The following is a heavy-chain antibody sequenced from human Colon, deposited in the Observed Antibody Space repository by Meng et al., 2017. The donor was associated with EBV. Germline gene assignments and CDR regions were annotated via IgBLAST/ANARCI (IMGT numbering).Heavy chain of an antibody. V-gene: IGHV4-34*01. CDR1: GGSFSGYY. D-gene: IGHD4-17*01. J-gene: IGHJ4*02. CDR3: ARRTTVNLRSFDS. CDR2: INHSGST. Sequence: QIQNWGAGLLRPSETLSLTCAVSGGSFSGYYWSWIRQAPGKGLEWIGEINHSGSTKFNPSLESRVSISVDTSENQVSLKLTSVTAADTAVYYCARRTTVNLRSFDSWGQGTLVTVSS.